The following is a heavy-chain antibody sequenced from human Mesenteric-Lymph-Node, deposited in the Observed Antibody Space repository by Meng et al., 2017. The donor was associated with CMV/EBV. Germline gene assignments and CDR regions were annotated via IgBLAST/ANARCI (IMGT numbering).Heavy chain of an antibody. CDR3: ARAKFGTIVVVPGAAPFDY. CDR1: GGSITSSGYY. D-gene: IGHD2-2*01. J-gene: IGHJ4*02. V-gene: IGHV4-39*01. CDR2: ISYSGST. Sequence: GSLRLSCTVSGGSITSSGYYWGWIRQPPGKGLEWIGSISYSGSTYYNPSLQRRATISVDTSKNQFSLRLSSVTAADTAVYYCARAKFGTIVVVPGAAPFDYWGQGTLVTISS.